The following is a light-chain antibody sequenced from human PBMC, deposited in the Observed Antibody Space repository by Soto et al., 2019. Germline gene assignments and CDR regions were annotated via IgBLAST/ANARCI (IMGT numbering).Light chain of an antibody. CDR3: QQYNSYSFLT. CDR2: DAS. CDR1: QSISSW. Sequence: DIQMTQSPSTLSASVGDRVIITCRASQSISSWLAWYQQKPGKAPKLLIYDASSLESGVPSRFSGSGSGTEFTLTISSLQPDDFATYYCQQYNSYSFLTFGGGTKVEIK. J-gene: IGKJ4*01. V-gene: IGKV1-5*01.